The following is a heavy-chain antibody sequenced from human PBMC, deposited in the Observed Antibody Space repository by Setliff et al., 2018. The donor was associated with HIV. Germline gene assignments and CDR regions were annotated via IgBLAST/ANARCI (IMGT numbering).Heavy chain of an antibody. CDR1: GGSISSHY. Sequence: SETLSLTCTVSGGSISSHYWSWIRQPPGKGLEWIGYIYSAGSTNYNPSLKSRVTISVDTSKNQFSLQLSSVTAADTAVYYCARVQWDLLYVPDAFDIWGQGIMVTVS. J-gene: IGHJ3*02. CDR2: IYSAGST. V-gene: IGHV4-59*11. CDR3: ARVQWDLLYVPDAFDI. D-gene: IGHD1-26*01.